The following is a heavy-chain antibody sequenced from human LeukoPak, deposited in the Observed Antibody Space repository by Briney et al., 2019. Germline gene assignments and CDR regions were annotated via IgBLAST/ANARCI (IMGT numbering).Heavy chain of an antibody. V-gene: IGHV3-23*01. CDR3: AKVAVGEYCSSTSCKGYYFGY. CDR1: GFTFSSYA. Sequence: GGSLRLSCAASGFTFSSYAMSWVRQAPGKGLEWVSAISGSGGSTYYADSVKGRFTISRDNSKNTLYLQMNSLRAEATAVYYCAKVAVGEYCSSTSCKGYYFGYWGQGTLVTVSS. D-gene: IGHD2-2*01. J-gene: IGHJ4*02. CDR2: ISGSGGST.